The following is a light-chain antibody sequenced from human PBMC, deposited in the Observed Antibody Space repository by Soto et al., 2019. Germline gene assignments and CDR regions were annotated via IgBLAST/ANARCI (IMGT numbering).Light chain of an antibody. CDR1: ENIISH. J-gene: IGKJ5*01. CDR2: AAS. CDR3: QHSFGMPIT. V-gene: IGKV1-39*01. Sequence: DIQMTQSPSSLSASVGGTVTITCRASENIISHLNWYQKKVGKAPRLLIYAASILQSGVPSRFSGSGSGTDFSLTIAGLQPEDFATYYCQHSFGMPITFGQGTRLEIK.